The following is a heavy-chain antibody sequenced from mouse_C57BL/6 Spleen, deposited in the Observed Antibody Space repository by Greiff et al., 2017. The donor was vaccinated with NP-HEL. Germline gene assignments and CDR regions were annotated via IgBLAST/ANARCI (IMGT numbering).Heavy chain of an antibody. CDR3: APYGNYPYYYAMDY. D-gene: IGHD2-1*01. J-gene: IGHJ4*01. CDR2: IYPGDGDT. Sequence: VQLQQSGPELVKPGASVKISCKASGYAFSSSWMNWVKQRPGKGLEWIGRIYPGDGDTNYNGKFKGKATLTADKSSSTAYMKLSSLTSEDSAVYFCAPYGNYPYYYAMDYWGQGTSVTVSS. V-gene: IGHV1-82*01. CDR1: GYAFSSSW.